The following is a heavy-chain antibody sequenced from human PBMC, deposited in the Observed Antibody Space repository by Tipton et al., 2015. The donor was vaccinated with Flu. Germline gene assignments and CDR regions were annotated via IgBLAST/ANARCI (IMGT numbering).Heavy chain of an antibody. CDR1: GDSIGSRYF. Sequence: TLSLTCSVSGDSIGSRYFWGWIRQPPGKGLEWIGNIHRSGSTYHNPSLKSRVTISVDASKNQFSLRLSSVTAADTAVYYCARHTGDSVRGVIDYWGQGTLVTVSS. D-gene: IGHD3-10*02. CDR2: IHRSGST. V-gene: IGHV4-38-2*01. J-gene: IGHJ4*02. CDR3: ARHTGDSVRGVIDY.